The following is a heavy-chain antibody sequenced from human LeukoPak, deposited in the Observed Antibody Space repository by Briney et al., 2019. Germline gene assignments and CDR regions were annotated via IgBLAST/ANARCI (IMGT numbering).Heavy chain of an antibody. D-gene: IGHD3-9*01. CDR1: GFTFSNYA. J-gene: IGHJ4*02. CDR3: AKGANLRYFDWLHFDY. CDR2: IRFDGSNE. Sequence: GGSLRLSCAASGFTFSNYAMHWVRQAPGKGLEWVAFIRFDGSNEYYADSVKGRFTISRDNSKNTLSLQMNSLRAEDTAVYYCAKGANLRYFDWLHFDYWGQGTLVTVSS. V-gene: IGHV3-30*02.